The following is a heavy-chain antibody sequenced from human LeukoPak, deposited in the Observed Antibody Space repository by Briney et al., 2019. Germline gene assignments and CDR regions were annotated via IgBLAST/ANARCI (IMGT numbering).Heavy chain of an antibody. V-gene: IGHV4-34*01. CDR2: INHSGST. CDR1: GGSFSGYY. CDR3: ARGREGRSGAFDI. J-gene: IGHJ3*02. Sequence: SETLSLTCAVYGGSFSGYYWSWIRQPPGKGLEWIGEINHSGSTNYNPSLNSRVTISVDTSKNQFSLKLSSVTAADTAVYYCARGREGRSGAFDIWGQGTMVTVSS. D-gene: IGHD1-26*01.